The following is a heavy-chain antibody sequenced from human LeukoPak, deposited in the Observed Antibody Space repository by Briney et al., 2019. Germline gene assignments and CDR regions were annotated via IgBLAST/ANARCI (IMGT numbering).Heavy chain of an antibody. J-gene: IGHJ2*01. D-gene: IGHD2-2*01. Sequence: PQTLSLTCTVSGGSISSGDYYWSWIRQPPGKGLEWIGYIYYSGSTYYNPSLKSRVTISVDTSKNQFSLKLSSVTAADTAVYYCARSDCSSTSCYNGNWYFDLWGRGTLVTVSS. CDR2: IYYSGST. CDR1: GGSISSGDYY. CDR3: ARSDCSSTSCYNGNWYFDL. V-gene: IGHV4-30-4*01.